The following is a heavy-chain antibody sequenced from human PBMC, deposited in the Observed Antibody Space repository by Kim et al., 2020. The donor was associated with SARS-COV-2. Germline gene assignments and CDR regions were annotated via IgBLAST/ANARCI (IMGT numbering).Heavy chain of an antibody. CDR3: AKDNFLLTPPSDY. D-gene: IGHD1-20*01. CDR1: GFTFSSYA. V-gene: IGHV3-23*01. Sequence: GGSLRLSCAASGFTFSSYAMSWVRQAPGKGLEWVSGISGSGDSIYQTDSVKGRFTISRDNSKNSLYLQMSSLRAEDTAIYYCAKDNFLLTPPSDYWGQGTLVTVSS. J-gene: IGHJ4*02. CDR2: ISGSGDSI.